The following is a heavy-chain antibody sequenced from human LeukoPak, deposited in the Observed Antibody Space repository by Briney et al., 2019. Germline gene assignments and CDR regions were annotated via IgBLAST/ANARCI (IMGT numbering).Heavy chain of an antibody. D-gene: IGHD5-12*01. Sequence: GGSLRLSCAASGFTFSSYGMHWVRQAPGKGLEWVAVISYDGSNKYYADSVKGRFTISRDNSKNTLYLQMNSLRAEDTAVYYCARRASGYDPYFDYWGQGTLVTVSS. CDR1: GFTFSSYG. V-gene: IGHV3-30*03. CDR2: ISYDGSNK. CDR3: ARRASGYDPYFDY. J-gene: IGHJ4*02.